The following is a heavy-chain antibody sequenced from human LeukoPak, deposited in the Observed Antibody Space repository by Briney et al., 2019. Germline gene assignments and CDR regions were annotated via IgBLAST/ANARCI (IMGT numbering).Heavy chain of an antibody. D-gene: IGHD3-16*01. J-gene: IGHJ5*01. CDR1: GFTFSSYG. CDR2: MNHDGSEK. V-gene: IGHV3-7*01. CDR3: ARYFYDSYTSSFRFDS. Sequence: QTGGSLRLSCAGSGFTFSSYGMHWVRQAPGKGLEWVANMNHDGSEKYYVDSVKGRFTISRDNAKNSLYLQMNSLRVEDTAIYYCARYFYDSYTSSFRFDSWGQGTLVTVSS.